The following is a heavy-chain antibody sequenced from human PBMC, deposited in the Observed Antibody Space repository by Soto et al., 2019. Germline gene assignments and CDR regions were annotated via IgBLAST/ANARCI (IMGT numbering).Heavy chain of an antibody. CDR3: ASGQCGTNCYIFEY. V-gene: IGHV3-30*03. CDR1: GFTFSSYG. D-gene: IGHD2-8*01. Sequence: GGSLRLSCAASGFTFSSYGFQWVRQAPGKGLEWVTLMSHDGSKTVYADSVKGRFTISRDNSRNTLYLQMNSLKDEDTAVYYCASGQCGTNCYIFEYWGQGTLVPVSS. J-gene: IGHJ4*02. CDR2: MSHDGSKT.